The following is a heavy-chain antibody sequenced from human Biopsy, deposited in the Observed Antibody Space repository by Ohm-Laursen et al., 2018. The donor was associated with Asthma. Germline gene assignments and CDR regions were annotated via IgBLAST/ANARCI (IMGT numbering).Heavy chain of an antibody. CDR1: GGTFSSDA. CDR2: IMPIFGTP. CDR3: ARSYCGGDCYSPLDY. D-gene: IGHD2-21*01. Sequence: SSVKVSCKASGGTFSSDAISWVRQAPGQGLEWMGGIMPIFGTPNYAQKFQHRLTITADDSTTTVYMELSSLKLEDTAVYFCARSYCGGDCYSPLDYWGQGSLVTVSS. V-gene: IGHV1-69*01. J-gene: IGHJ4*02.